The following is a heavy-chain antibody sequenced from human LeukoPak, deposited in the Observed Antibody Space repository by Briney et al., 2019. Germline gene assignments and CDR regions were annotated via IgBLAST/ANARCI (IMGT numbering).Heavy chain of an antibody. V-gene: IGHV3-23*01. CDR1: GFTFGNYA. J-gene: IGHJ5*02. CDR2: ISGTGSST. D-gene: IGHD2-2*02. Sequence: GGSLRLSCEASGFTFGNYAVNWVRQAPGKGLEWVSTISGTGSSTYYADSAKGRFTISRDNSKDTLFLQLNSLTAADTAMYFCAKASVAIPQYCNSWGQGTLVTVSS. CDR3: AKASVAIPQYCNS.